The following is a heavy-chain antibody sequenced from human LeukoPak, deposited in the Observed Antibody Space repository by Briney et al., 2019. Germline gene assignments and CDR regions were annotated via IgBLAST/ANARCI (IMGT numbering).Heavy chain of an antibody. J-gene: IGHJ3*01. V-gene: IGHV1-24*01. CDR1: GYTLMELS. Sequence: GASVKVSCKISGYTLMELSMHWVRQAPGKGLEWMGGFDPEDGKMIYAQIFKGRVTMTEDTSTDTVYMELRRLRSEDTAVYYCATDLAGCTLVGASPFDLWGQGTVVTVSS. CDR2: FDPEDGKM. CDR3: ATDLAGCTLVGASPFDL. D-gene: IGHD1-26*01.